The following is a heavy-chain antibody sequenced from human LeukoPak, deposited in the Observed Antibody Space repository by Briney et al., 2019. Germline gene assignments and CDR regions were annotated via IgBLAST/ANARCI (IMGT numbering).Heavy chain of an antibody. CDR1: GLTFSSYA. CDR2: ISGSGGTT. J-gene: IGHJ3*01. D-gene: IGHD3-22*01. V-gene: IGHV3-23*01. CDR3: AKGGRWDYYDSSH. Sequence: GGSLRLSCAASGLTFSSYAMTWVRQAPGKGLEWVSGISGSGGTTYYADSVKGRFTISRENSKNTLYLQMNSLRVEDTAVYYCAKGGRWDYYDSSHWGQGTMVTVSS.